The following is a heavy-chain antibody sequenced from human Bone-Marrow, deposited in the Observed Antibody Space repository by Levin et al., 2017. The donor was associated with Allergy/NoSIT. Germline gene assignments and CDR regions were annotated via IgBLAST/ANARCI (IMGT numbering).Heavy chain of an antibody. D-gene: IGHD3-22*01. J-gene: IGHJ4*02. Sequence: SLKISCAASGFTFTNYGMHWVRQAPGKGLEWVATISYDGNYNYYADSVKGRFTMSRDNSKNTVYLQINTLRTEDTALYFCAKDTGNYYDTTGHFDYWGQGTLVTVSS. CDR3: AKDTGNYYDTTGHFDY. CDR2: ISYDGNYN. V-gene: IGHV3-30*18. CDR1: GFTFTNYG.